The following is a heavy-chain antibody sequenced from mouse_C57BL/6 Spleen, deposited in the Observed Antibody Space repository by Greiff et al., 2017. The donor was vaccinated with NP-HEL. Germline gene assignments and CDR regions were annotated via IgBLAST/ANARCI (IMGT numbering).Heavy chain of an antibody. D-gene: IGHD1-1*01. CDR2: IYPRSGNT. V-gene: IGHV1-81*01. J-gene: IGHJ1*03. CDR3: ARLSPITTVPYWYFDV. Sequence: QVQLQQSGAELARPGASVKLSCKASGYTFTSSGISWVKQRTGQGLEWIGEIYPRSGNTYYNEKFKGKATLTADKSSSTAYMELRSLTSEDSAVYFCARLSPITTVPYWYFDVWGTGTTVTVSS. CDR1: GYTFTSSG.